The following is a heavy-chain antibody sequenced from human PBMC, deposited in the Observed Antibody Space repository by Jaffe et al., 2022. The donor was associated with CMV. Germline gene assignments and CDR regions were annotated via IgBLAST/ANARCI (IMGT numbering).Heavy chain of an antibody. J-gene: IGHJ6*02. Sequence: EVQLLESGGGLVQPGGSLRLSCAASGFTFSSYAMSWVRQAPGKGLEWVSAISGSGGSTYYADSVKGRFTISRDNSKNTLYLQMNSLRAEDTAVYYCAKDLWDIVVVPAAIQRAYGMDVWGQGTTVTVSS. CDR1: GFTFSSYA. D-gene: IGHD2-2*02. CDR2: ISGSGGST. CDR3: AKDLWDIVVVPAAIQRAYGMDV. V-gene: IGHV3-23*01.